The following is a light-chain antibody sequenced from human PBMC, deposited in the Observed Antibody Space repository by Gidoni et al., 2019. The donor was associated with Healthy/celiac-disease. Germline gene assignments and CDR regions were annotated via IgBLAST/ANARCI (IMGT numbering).Light chain of an antibody. CDR3: QQTYSTPT. Sequence: DLQLTQSPSSLSASVGDRVTITCRASQSISSYLNWYQQKPGKAPKLLIYAASSLQSGVPSRFSGSGSGTDFTLTISSLQHEDFATYYCQQTYSTPTFGGGTKVEIK. V-gene: IGKV1-39*01. J-gene: IGKJ4*01. CDR1: QSISSY. CDR2: AAS.